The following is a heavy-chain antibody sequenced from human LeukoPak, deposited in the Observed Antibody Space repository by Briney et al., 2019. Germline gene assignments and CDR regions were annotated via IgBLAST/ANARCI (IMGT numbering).Heavy chain of an antibody. J-gene: IGHJ6*02. CDR3: ARDYGRSRDYGMDV. V-gene: IGHV3-74*01. D-gene: IGHD3-10*01. Sequence: PGRSLRLSCAASGFTFSSYGMHWVRQAPGKGLVWVSRINSDGSSTTYADSVKGRFTISRDNAKNTLYLQMNSLRAEDTAVYYCARDYGRSRDYGMDVWGQGTTVTVSS. CDR2: INSDGSST. CDR1: GFTFSSYG.